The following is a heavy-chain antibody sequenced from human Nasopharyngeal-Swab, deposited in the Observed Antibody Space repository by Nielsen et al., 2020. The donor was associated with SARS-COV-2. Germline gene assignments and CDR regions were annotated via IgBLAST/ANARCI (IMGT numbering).Heavy chain of an antibody. D-gene: IGHD3-10*01. Sequence: WSRRCPGKGLEWVSAISGSGGSTYYADSVKGRFTISRDNSKNTLYLQMNSLRAEDTAVYYCAKDLSLYGSGSYYTNPSPFDYWGQGTLVTVSS. CDR3: AKDLSLYGSGSYYTNPSPFDY. J-gene: IGHJ4*02. V-gene: IGHV3-23*01. CDR2: ISGSGGST.